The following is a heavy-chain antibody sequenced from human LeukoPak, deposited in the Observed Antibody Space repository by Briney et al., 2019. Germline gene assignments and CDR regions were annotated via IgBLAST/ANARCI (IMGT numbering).Heavy chain of an antibody. CDR2: IKQDGSEK. V-gene: IGHV3-7*03. Sequence: GGSLRLSCAASGFTFSSYWMSWVRQAPGKGLEWVANIKQDGSEKYYVDSVKGRFTISRDNAKNSLYLQMNSLRAEDTAVYYCAREWMVRSPNFDYWGQGTLVTVSS. J-gene: IGHJ4*02. CDR1: GFTFSSYW. D-gene: IGHD5-12*01. CDR3: AREWMVRSPNFDY.